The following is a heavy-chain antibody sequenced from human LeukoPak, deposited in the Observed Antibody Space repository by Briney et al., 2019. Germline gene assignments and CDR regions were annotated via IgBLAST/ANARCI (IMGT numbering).Heavy chain of an antibody. CDR2: VRPGNGPT. V-gene: IGHV3-11*05. Sequence: GGSLRLSCAAPGITFSNFWMSWVRRAPGKGLEWVSHVRPGNGPTTYAESVKGRFTISRDNSKNTVSLQMNSLRVEDTAVYYCTRDHITSWQIDFWGQGTVVTVSS. J-gene: IGHJ4*02. CDR1: GITFSNFW. D-gene: IGHD2-2*01. CDR3: TRDHITSWQIDF.